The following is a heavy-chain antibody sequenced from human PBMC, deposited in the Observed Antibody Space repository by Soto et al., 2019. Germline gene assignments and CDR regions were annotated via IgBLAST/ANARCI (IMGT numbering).Heavy chain of an antibody. Sequence: PGGSLRLSCAASGFTFSSYAMSWVRQAPGKGLEWVSAISGSGGSTYYADSVKGRFTISRDNSKNTLYLQMNSLRAEDTAVYYCAKDGGYCSGGSCSRDYYYGMDVWGQGTTVTVSS. CDR3: AKDGGYCSGGSCSRDYYYGMDV. CDR1: GFTFSSYA. V-gene: IGHV3-23*01. J-gene: IGHJ6*02. CDR2: ISGSGGST. D-gene: IGHD2-15*01.